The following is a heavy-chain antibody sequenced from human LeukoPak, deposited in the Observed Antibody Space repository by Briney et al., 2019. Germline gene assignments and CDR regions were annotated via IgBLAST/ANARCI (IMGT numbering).Heavy chain of an antibody. CDR1: GFTFSDYA. V-gene: IGHV3-33*08. CDR3: ARTMNDFWSAGYPLALNY. J-gene: IGHJ4*02. CDR2: IWHDGTTK. D-gene: IGHD3-3*01. Sequence: GGSLRLSCAASGFTFSDYAMHWVRQAPGKELEWVAVIWHDGTTKYYVDSVRGRFTISRDNPKSTLNLQMNSLRVEDTAVYYCARTMNDFWSAGYPLALNYWGQGTLVTVSS.